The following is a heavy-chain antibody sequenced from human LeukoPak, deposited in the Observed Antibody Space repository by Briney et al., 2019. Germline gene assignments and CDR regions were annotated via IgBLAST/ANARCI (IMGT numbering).Heavy chain of an antibody. J-gene: IGHJ4*02. CDR3: AKPPYYYDSSGYYYSS. D-gene: IGHD3-22*01. Sequence: PGGSLRLSCAASGFTFSSYAMSWVRQAPGKGLEWVSAISGSGGSTYYADSVKGRFTISRDNSKNTLYLQMNSLRAEDTAVYYCAKPPYYYDSSGYYYSSWGQGTLVTVSS. CDR1: GFTFSSYA. V-gene: IGHV3-23*01. CDR2: ISGSGGST.